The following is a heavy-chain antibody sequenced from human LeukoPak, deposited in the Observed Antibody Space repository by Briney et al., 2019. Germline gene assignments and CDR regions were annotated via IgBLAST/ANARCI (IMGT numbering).Heavy chain of an antibody. CDR1: GFTFSGYS. D-gene: IGHD3-16*01. J-gene: IGHJ6*02. CDR2: INHNGNVN. V-gene: IGHV3-7*03. Sequence: GGSLRLSCTASGFTFSGYSMNWIRQAPGKGLEWVASINHNGNVNYYVDSVKGRFTISRDNAKNSLYLQVSNLRAEDTAVYFCARGGGLDVWGQGATVTVSS. CDR3: ARGGGLDV.